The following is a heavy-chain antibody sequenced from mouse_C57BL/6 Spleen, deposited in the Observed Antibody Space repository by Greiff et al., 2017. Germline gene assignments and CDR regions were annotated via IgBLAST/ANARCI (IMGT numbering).Heavy chain of an antibody. Sequence: VKLMESGPGLVQPSQSLSITCTVSGFSLTSYGVHWVRQSPGKGLEWLGVIWSGGSTDYNAAFISRLSISKDNSKSQVFFKMNSLQADDTAIYYCARPHYYGSSYGGWYFDVWGTGTTVTVSS. J-gene: IGHJ1*03. CDR1: GFSLTSYG. CDR2: IWSGGST. CDR3: ARPHYYGSSYGGWYFDV. V-gene: IGHV2-2*01. D-gene: IGHD1-1*01.